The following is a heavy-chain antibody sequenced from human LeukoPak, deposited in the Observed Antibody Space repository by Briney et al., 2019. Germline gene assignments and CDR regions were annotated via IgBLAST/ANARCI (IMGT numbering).Heavy chain of an antibody. CDR1: GFTFSSYS. CDR3: LIGNYGGNSPFDY. D-gene: IGHD4-23*01. CDR2: ISSSSSTI. V-gene: IGHV3-48*01. J-gene: IGHJ4*02. Sequence: GGSLRLSCAASGFTFSSYSMNWVRRAPGKGLEWVSYISSSSSTIYYANSVKGRFTISRNNAKNSLYLQMNSLRGEDTAVYYCLIGNYGGNSPFDYWGQGTLVTVSS.